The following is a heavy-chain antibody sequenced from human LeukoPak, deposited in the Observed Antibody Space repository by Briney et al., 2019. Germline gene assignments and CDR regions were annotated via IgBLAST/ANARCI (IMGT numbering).Heavy chain of an antibody. CDR1: GFTVSSNY. CDR3: ARGRGYSYGYGVYYYYYMDV. D-gene: IGHD5-18*01. J-gene: IGHJ6*03. CDR2: IYSGGST. Sequence: GGSLRLSCAASGFTVSSNYMSWVRQAPGKGLEWVSVIYSGGSTYYADSVKSRFTISRDNSKNTLYLQVNSLRAEDTAVYYCARGRGYSYGYGVYYYYYMDVWGKGTTVTVSS. V-gene: IGHV3-66*02.